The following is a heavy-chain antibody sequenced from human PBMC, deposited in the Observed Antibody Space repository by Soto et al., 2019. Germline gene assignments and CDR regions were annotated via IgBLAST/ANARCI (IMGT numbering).Heavy chain of an antibody. CDR3: ARRRAAVSGNVFDP. CDR2: IYHSGST. D-gene: IGHD6-19*01. Sequence: TPETLSLTCAVSGGSISSGGYSWSWIRQPPGKGLEWIGYIYHSGSTYYNPSLKSRVTISIDTSKNQFSLKLSSVTAADTAVYYCARRRAAVSGNVFDPWGQGTLVTVSS. V-gene: IGHV4-30-2*01. CDR1: GGSISSGGYS. J-gene: IGHJ5*02.